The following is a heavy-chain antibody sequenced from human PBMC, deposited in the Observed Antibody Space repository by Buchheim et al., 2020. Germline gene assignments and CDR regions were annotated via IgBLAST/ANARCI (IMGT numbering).Heavy chain of an antibody. J-gene: IGHJ6*02. D-gene: IGHD2-15*01. CDR3: ARDRGDGGGSKYYYYYGMDV. CDR1: GFTVSSNY. V-gene: IGHV3-66*01. Sequence: EVQLVESGGGLVQPGGSLRLSCAASGFTVSSNYMSWVRQAPGKGLEWVSVIYSGGSTYYADSVKGSFTISRDNSKNTLYLQMNSRRAEDTAVYYCARDRGDGGGSKYYYYYGMDVWGQGTT. CDR2: IYSGGST.